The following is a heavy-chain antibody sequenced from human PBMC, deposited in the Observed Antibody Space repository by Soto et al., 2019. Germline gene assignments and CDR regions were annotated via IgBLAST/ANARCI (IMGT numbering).Heavy chain of an antibody. CDR3: ARGMGSRYYFDY. Sequence: ASVKVSCKASGGTFSSYAISWVRQAPGQGLEWMGGIIPIFGTANYAQKFQGRVTITADESTSTAYMELSSLRSEDTAVYYCARGMGSRYYFDYWGQGTLVTVSS. V-gene: IGHV1-69*13. CDR1: GGTFSSYA. J-gene: IGHJ4*02. D-gene: IGHD6-13*01. CDR2: IIPIFGTA.